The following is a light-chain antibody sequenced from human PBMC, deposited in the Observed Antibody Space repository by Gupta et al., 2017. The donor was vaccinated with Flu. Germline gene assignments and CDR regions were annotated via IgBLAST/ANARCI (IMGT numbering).Light chain of an antibody. Sequence: KVTISCSGSSASVGSNYVDWYQQLPGTAPKLLIYRNNQRPSGVPDRFSGSKSGTSASLAISGLRSEDEADYYCAAWDDSLSGPVFGGGTKLTVL. J-gene: IGLJ3*02. CDR2: RNN. CDR1: SASVGSNY. CDR3: AAWDDSLSGPV. V-gene: IGLV1-47*01.